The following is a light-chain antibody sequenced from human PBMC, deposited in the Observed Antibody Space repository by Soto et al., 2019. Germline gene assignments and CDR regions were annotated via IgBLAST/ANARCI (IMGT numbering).Light chain of an antibody. CDR2: KAS. Sequence: DIQMTQSPSTLSASVGDRVTITCRATQSISNSLAWYQQKPGKAPKLLIYKASSLESGVPSRFSGSGSGTEFTLTITNLQPDDFETYYCQQYNRYWTFGQGTKVEIK. V-gene: IGKV1-5*03. CDR1: QSISNS. J-gene: IGKJ1*01. CDR3: QQYNRYWT.